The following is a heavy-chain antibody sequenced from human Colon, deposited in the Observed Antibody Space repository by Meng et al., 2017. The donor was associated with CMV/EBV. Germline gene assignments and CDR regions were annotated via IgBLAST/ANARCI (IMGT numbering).Heavy chain of an antibody. V-gene: IGHV1-2*06. D-gene: IGHD3-10*01. Sequence: KSSGYTFTADYMHWVRQAPGQGIEWMGRINPNSGATNSAQKFQGRVTMTRDTSISTAYMELSSLRSDDTAVYYCARCPMVRGGCAFDPWGQGTLVTVSS. CDR3: ARCPMVRGGCAFDP. J-gene: IGHJ5*02. CDR2: INPNSGAT. CDR1: GYTFTADY.